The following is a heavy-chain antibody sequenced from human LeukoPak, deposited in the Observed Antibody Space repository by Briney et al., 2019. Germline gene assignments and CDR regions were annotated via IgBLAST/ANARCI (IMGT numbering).Heavy chain of an antibody. D-gene: IGHD1-26*01. CDR1: GYTFTGYY. CDR2: INPNSGGT. Sequence: ASVKVSCKASGYTFTGYYMHWVRQAPGQGLEWMGRINPNSGGTNYAQKFQGRVTMTRDTSINTAYMELSRPRSDDAAVYYCARGSGSYFRFDPWGQGTLVTVSS. J-gene: IGHJ5*02. CDR3: ARGSGSYFRFDP. V-gene: IGHV1-2*06.